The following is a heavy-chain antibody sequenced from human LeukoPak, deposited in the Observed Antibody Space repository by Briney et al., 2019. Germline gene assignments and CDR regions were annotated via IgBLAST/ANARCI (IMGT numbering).Heavy chain of an antibody. V-gene: IGHV1-69*13. J-gene: IGHJ4*02. CDR1: GYSFSTHW. Sequence: SVKVSCKASGYSFSTHWMHWVRQAPGQGLEWMGGIIPIFGTANYAQKFQGRVTITADESTSTAYMELSSLRSEDTAVYYCARGGQVYSSSWNGVLSFDYWGQGTLVTVSS. CDR2: IIPIFGTA. D-gene: IGHD6-13*01. CDR3: ARGGQVYSSSWNGVLSFDY.